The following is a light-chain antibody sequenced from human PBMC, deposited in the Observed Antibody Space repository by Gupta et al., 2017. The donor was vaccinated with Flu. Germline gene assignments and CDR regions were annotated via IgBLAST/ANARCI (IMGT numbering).Light chain of an antibody. Sequence: QSALTQPASVSGSPGQSITISCTGTNRDVGGYNYVSWYQQHPGKAPRLIIFSVSNRPPGVSNRFSASKSGNTASLTISGLQSEDEADYYCSSYSSSIAVLFGGGTKVTVL. J-gene: IGLJ3*02. CDR3: SSYSSSIAVL. V-gene: IGLV2-14*01. CDR2: SVS. CDR1: NRDVGGYNY.